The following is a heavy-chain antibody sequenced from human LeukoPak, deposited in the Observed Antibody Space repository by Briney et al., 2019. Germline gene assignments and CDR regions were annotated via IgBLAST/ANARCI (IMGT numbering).Heavy chain of an antibody. D-gene: IGHD1-26*01. CDR1: GGTFSSYT. CDR2: IIPILGIA. J-gene: IGHJ5*02. Sequence: SVKVSCKASGGTFSSYTISWVRQAPGQGLEWMGRIIPILGIANYAQKFQGRVTITAHKSTSIAYMELSSLRSEDTAVYYCARWDMNPSGPWFDPWGQGTLVTVSS. CDR3: ARWDMNPSGPWFDP. V-gene: IGHV1-69*02.